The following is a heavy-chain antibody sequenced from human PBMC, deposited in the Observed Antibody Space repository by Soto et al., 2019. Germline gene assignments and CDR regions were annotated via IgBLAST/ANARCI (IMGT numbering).Heavy chain of an antibody. V-gene: IGHV4-59*01. J-gene: IGHJ4*02. D-gene: IGHD3-16*01. CDR2: IYFNGNT. CDR1: SASFSKYY. CDR3: ASVTFGGVVLAH. Sequence: SETLSLTCTVSSASFSKYYWSWIRQPPGKGLEWIGYIYFNGNTNYNPSLKRRVTISIDTSKNQISLNLTSVTDADTAVYYCASVTFGGVVLAHWGQGTLV.